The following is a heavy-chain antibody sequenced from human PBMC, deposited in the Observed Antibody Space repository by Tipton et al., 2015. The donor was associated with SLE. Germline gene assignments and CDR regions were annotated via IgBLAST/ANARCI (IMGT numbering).Heavy chain of an antibody. Sequence: TLSLTCTVSGGSISSGSYYWSWIRQPAGKGLEWIGHIYTSGSTNYNPSLKSRVTTSVDTSKNQFSLKLSSVTAADTAVYYCARTEEGYCSGGSCYGYWGQGTLVTVSS. D-gene: IGHD2-15*01. CDR3: ARTEEGYCSGGSCYGY. V-gene: IGHV4-61*09. CDR2: IYTSGST. J-gene: IGHJ4*02. CDR1: GGSISSGSYY.